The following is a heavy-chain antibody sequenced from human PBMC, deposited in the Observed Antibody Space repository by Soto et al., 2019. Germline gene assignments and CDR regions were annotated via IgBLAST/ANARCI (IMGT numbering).Heavy chain of an antibody. D-gene: IGHD2-2*01. CDR1: RFTFSTYE. CDR2: ISTSGSTV. J-gene: IGHJ4*02. V-gene: IGHV3-48*03. CDR3: VRYCSTTLCSGVATRTFDY. Sequence: GGSLRLSCAASRFTFSTYEMNWVRQAPGKGLEWVSYISTSGSTVCYADSVKGRFTISRDNTRNSLYLQMNSLRDEDTALYYCVRYCSTTLCSGVATRTFDYWGQRTLVTVSS.